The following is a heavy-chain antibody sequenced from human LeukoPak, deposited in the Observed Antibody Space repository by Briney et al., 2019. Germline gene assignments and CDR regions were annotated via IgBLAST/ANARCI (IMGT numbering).Heavy chain of an antibody. V-gene: IGHV3-30*04. CDR2: ISYDGSNK. Sequence: GRSLRLSCAASGFTFSSYAMHWVRQAPGKGLEWVAAISYDGSNKYYADSVKGRFTISRDNSKNTLYLQMNSLRAEDTAVYYCARRYCSGGSCSPGDYWGQGTLVTVSS. D-gene: IGHD2-15*01. J-gene: IGHJ4*02. CDR1: GFTFSSYA. CDR3: ARRYCSGGSCSPGDY.